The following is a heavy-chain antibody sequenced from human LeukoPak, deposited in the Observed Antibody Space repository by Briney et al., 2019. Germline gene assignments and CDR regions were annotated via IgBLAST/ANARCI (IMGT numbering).Heavy chain of an antibody. CDR2: ISGGGSST. D-gene: IGHD6-6*01. J-gene: IGHJ4*02. CDR1: GFTFSSYA. CDR3: AKWTFGTSSFDS. V-gene: IGHV3-23*01. Sequence: GGSLRLSCAASGFTFSSYAMSWVRQARGKAREWVAGISGGGSSTYYADSVKGRLTISRDNSRNTLYVQMNSLRADDTAVYYCAKWTFGTSSFDSWGQGTLVTVSS.